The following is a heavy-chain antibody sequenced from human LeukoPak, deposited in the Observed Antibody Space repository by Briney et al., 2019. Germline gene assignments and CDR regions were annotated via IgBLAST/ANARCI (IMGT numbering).Heavy chain of an antibody. Sequence: GESLKIPWKGSWYSFKTYWIGRVRQMPGKGLGWVGVIYSAYSYTRFSPPFQGQVTLPAGKSIHPAYLQWSSLKASDTAIYYCARQGGTGWFDYWGQGTLVTVSS. CDR2: IYSAYSYT. D-gene: IGHD6-19*01. CDR1: WYSFKTYW. CDR3: ARQGGTGWFDY. V-gene: IGHV5-51*01. J-gene: IGHJ4*02.